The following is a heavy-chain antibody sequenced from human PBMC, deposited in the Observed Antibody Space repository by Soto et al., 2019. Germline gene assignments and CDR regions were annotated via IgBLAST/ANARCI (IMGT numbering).Heavy chain of an antibody. J-gene: IGHJ5*02. CDR2: INHSGST. Sequence: SETLSLTCAVYGGSFSGYYWSWIRQPPGKGLEWIGEINHSGSTNYNPSLKSRVTISVDTSKNQFSLKLSSVTAADTAVYYCARDSSGYYENWFDPWGQGTLVTVSS. CDR1: GGSFSGYY. D-gene: IGHD3-22*01. V-gene: IGHV4-34*01. CDR3: ARDSSGYYENWFDP.